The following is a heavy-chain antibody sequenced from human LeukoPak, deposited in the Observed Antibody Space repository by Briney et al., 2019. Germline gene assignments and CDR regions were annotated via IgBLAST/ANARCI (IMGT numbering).Heavy chain of an antibody. Sequence: GGSLRLSCAASGFTFTSNWMSWVRQAPGKGLEWVANINEDGAGKYHVDSVTGRFTISRDNAKNSLYLQMNSLRAEDTAVYYCARAGSRGSVDYWGQGTLVTVSS. CDR1: GFTFTSNW. J-gene: IGHJ4*02. D-gene: IGHD6-19*01. CDR3: ARAGSRGSVDY. V-gene: IGHV3-7*01. CDR2: INEDGAGK.